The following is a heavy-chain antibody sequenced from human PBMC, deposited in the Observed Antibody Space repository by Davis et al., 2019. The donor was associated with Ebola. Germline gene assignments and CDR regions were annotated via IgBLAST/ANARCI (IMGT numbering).Heavy chain of an antibody. CDR3: ARGAPDAFDI. J-gene: IGHJ3*02. Sequence: PGGSLRLSCAASGFTFSSYSMNWVRQAPGKGLEWVSYISSSSSYIYYADSVKGRFTISRDNAKNSLYLQMNSLRAEDTAVYYCARGAPDAFDIWGQGTMVTVSS. CDR2: ISSSSSYI. CDR1: GFTFSSYS. V-gene: IGHV3-21*05.